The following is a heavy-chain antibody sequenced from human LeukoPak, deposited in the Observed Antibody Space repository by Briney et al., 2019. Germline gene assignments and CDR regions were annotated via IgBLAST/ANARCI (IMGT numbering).Heavy chain of an antibody. V-gene: IGHV1-8*01. CDR1: GYTFTSYD. D-gene: IGHD6-6*01. CDR2: MNPNSGNT. Sequence: ASVKVSCKASGYTFTSYDINWVRQAIGQGLEWMGWMNPNSGNTGYAQKFQGRVTMTRNTSISTAYMELRSLRSDDTAVYYCARVKYSSSSSSYNWFDPWGQGTLVTVSS. CDR3: ARVKYSSSSSSYNWFDP. J-gene: IGHJ5*02.